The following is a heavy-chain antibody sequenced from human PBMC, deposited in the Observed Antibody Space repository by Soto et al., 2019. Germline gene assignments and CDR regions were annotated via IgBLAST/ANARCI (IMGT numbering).Heavy chain of an antibody. CDR1: GGSFSGYY. J-gene: IGHJ4*02. Sequence: TLSLTCAVYGGSFSGYYWSWIRQPPGKGLEWIGEINHSGSTNYNPSLKSRVTISVDTSKNQFSLKLSSVTAADTAVYYCARGFMVRGVFAYWGQATLFTVSS. V-gene: IGHV4-34*01. CDR2: INHSGST. D-gene: IGHD3-10*01. CDR3: ARGFMVRGVFAY.